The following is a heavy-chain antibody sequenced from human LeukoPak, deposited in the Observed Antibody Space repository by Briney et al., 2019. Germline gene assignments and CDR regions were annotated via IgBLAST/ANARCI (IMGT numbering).Heavy chain of an antibody. Sequence: SETLSCTVAGSGGSISSVGYSWSWIRQPPGKGLEWIGDVYHSGCAHYNPSRKNRVNISVDMSKTQFSLKLSSVTAADTAVSYCASGGYSGYDDAFAICGQGTMVTVSS. D-gene: IGHD5-12*01. V-gene: IGHV4-30-2*01. CDR1: GGSISSVGYS. J-gene: IGHJ3*02. CDR2: VYHSGCA. CDR3: ASGGYSGYDDAFAI.